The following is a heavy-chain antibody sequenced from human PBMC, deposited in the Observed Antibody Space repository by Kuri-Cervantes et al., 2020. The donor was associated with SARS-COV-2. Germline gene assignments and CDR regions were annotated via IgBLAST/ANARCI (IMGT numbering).Heavy chain of an antibody. V-gene: IGHV1-69*02. D-gene: IGHD2-15*01. J-gene: IGHJ3*02. CDR3: ARADIVVVVAAGGAFDI. CDR2: IIPILGIA. Sequence: SVKVSCKASGGTFSSYTISWVRQAPGQGLEWMGRIIPILGIANYAQKFQGRVTITADKSTSTAYMELSSLRSEDTAVYYCARADIVVVVAAGGAFDIWGQGTMVTVSS. CDR1: GGTFSSYT.